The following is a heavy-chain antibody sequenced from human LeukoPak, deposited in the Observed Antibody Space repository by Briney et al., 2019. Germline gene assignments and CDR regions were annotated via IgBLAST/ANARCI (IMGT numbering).Heavy chain of an antibody. D-gene: IGHD3-22*01. CDR3: AHDSSYLYSMDV. CDR1: GFSFDDYA. J-gene: IGHJ6*02. Sequence: GGSLRLSCAASGFSFDDYATHWVRQAPGKGLEWVSGIYSGGGTYYADSVKGRFTISRDNSNNTLYLQMNSLRAEDTAVYYCAHDSSYLYSMDVWGQGTTVTVSS. V-gene: IGHV3-66*01. CDR2: IYSGGGT.